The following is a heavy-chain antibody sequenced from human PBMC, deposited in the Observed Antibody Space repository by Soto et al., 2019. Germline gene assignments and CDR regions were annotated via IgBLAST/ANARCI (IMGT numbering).Heavy chain of an antibody. V-gene: IGHV1-69*02. CDR1: GGTFSSYT. J-gene: IGHJ5*02. D-gene: IGHD2-2*01. Sequence: SVKVSCKASGGTFSSYTISWVRQAPGKRLKWMGRIIPILGIANYAQKFQGRVTITADKSTSTAYMELSSLRSEDTAVYYFARGRDCSSTSCYEYNWFDPWGQGTLVTVSS. CDR3: ARGRDCSSTSCYEYNWFDP. CDR2: IIPILGIA.